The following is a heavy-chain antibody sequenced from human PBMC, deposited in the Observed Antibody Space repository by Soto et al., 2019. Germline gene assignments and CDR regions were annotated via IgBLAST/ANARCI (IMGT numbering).Heavy chain of an antibody. V-gene: IGHV1-18*01. CDR3: ARGRYSSVSPTRGYYYYGMDV. Sequence: ASVKVSCKASGYTFTSYGISWVRQAPGQGLEWMGWISAYKGNTNYAQKLQGSVNMTTDTSTSTAYRELRSLRSDDTAVYYCARGRYSSVSPTRGYYYYGMDVWGQGTTVTVSS. CDR2: ISAYKGNT. J-gene: IGHJ6*02. D-gene: IGHD6-19*01. CDR1: GYTFTSYG.